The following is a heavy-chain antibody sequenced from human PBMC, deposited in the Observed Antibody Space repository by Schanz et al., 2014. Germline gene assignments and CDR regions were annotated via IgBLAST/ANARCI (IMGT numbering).Heavy chain of an antibody. Sequence: VHLVESGGGLVKPGGSLRLSCAASGFTFSSYAMSWVRQAPGKGLEWVSHIVGSGDSTYYADSVKGRFTISRDNSKNTLYLQMNSLRAEDTAVYYCAKVWGSDYFYPFDYWGQGTLVTVSS. D-gene: IGHD3-22*01. V-gene: IGHV3-23*04. J-gene: IGHJ4*02. CDR2: IVGSGDST. CDR3: AKVWGSDYFYPFDY. CDR1: GFTFSSYA.